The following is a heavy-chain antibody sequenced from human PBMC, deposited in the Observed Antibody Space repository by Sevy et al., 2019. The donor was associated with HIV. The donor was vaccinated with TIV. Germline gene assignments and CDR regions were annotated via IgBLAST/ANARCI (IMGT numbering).Heavy chain of an antibody. CDR1: GFTFSSYA. V-gene: IGHV3-23*01. Sequence: GGSLRLSCAASGFTFSSYAMSWVRQAPGKGLEWVSAISGSGGSTYYADSVKGRFTISRDNSKNTLYLQMNSLRAEDTDVYYCAKVDGGDYDFWSGYYYFDYWGQGTLVTVSS. J-gene: IGHJ4*02. D-gene: IGHD3-3*01. CDR3: AKVDGGDYDFWSGYYYFDY. CDR2: ISGSGGST.